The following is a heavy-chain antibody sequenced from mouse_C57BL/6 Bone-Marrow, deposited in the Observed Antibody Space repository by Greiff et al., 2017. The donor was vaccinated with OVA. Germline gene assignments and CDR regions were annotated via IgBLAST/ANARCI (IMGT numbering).Heavy chain of an antibody. J-gene: IGHJ4*01. CDR1: GYTFTDYY. CDR2: IYPGSGNT. CDR3: ARSFYPRAMDY. Sequence: VQLQQSGAELARPGASVKLSCKASGYTFTDYYINWVKQSPGQGLEWIARIYPGSGNTYYNEKFKGKATLTAEKSSSTAYMQLSSLTSEDSAVYFCARSFYPRAMDYWGQGTSVTVSS. V-gene: IGHV1-76*01. D-gene: IGHD2-1*01.